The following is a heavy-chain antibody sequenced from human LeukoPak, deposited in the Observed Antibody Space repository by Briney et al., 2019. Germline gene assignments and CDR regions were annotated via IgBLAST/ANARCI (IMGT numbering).Heavy chain of an antibody. V-gene: IGHV3-74*01. D-gene: IGHD3-10*01. J-gene: IGHJ4*02. Sequence: PGGSLRPSCAASGFTFSSYWMHWVRQAPGKGLVWVSRINSDGSSTSYADSVKGRFTISRDNSKNTLYLQMNSLRAEDTAVYYCAKTPTAETMVRGVIILGYFDYWGQGTLVTVSS. CDR3: AKTPTAETMVRGVIILGYFDY. CDR2: INSDGSST. CDR1: GFTFSSYW.